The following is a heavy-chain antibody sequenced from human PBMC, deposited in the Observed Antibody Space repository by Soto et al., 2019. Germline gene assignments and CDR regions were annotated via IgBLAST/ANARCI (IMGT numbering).Heavy chain of an antibody. V-gene: IGHV4-31*03. CDR2: IYYSGST. D-gene: IGHD2-15*01. CDR1: GGSISSGGYY. J-gene: IGHJ4*02. CDR3: AREVVVVVVAATGNDLNYFDY. Sequence: QVQLQESGPGLVKPSQTLSLTCTVSGGSISSGGYYWSWIRQHPGKGLEWIGYIYYSGSTYYNPSLKSRVTISVDTSKNQFSLKLSSVTAADTAVYYCAREVVVVVVAATGNDLNYFDYWGQGTLVTVSS.